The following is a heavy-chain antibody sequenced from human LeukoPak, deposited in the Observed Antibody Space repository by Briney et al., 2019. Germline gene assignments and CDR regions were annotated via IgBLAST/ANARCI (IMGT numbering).Heavy chain of an antibody. Sequence: GGSLRLSCAASGFTFSSYGMHWVRQAPGKGLEWVAVISYDGSNKYYADSVKGRFTISRDNSKNTLYLQMNSLRAEDTAVYYCARDMMRGHFDYWGQGTLVTVSS. D-gene: IGHD3-16*01. J-gene: IGHJ4*02. CDR2: ISYDGSNK. CDR1: GFTFSSYG. V-gene: IGHV3-30*19. CDR3: ARDMMRGHFDY.